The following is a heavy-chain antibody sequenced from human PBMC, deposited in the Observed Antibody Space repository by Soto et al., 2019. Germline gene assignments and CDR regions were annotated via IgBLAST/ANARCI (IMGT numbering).Heavy chain of an antibody. J-gene: IGHJ6*02. CDR3: ARVLGWELRLGRPYYYYGMDV. CDR1: GFTFSSYG. CDR2: IWYDGSNK. V-gene: IGHV3-33*01. D-gene: IGHD1-26*01. Sequence: PGGSLRLSCAASGFTFSSYGMHWVRQAPGKGLEWVAVIWYDGSNKYYADSVKGRFTISRDNSKNTLYLQMNSLRAEDTAVYYCARVLGWELRLGRPYYYYGMDVWGQGTTVTVSS.